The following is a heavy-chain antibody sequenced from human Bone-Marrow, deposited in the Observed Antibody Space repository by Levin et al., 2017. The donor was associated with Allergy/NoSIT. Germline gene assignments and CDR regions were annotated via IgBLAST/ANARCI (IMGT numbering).Heavy chain of an antibody. D-gene: IGHD2/OR15-2a*01. V-gene: IGHV1-8*02. CDR3: ARDTTAPTWFDS. J-gene: IGHJ5*01. CDR1: GYIFTNYD. Sequence: GESLKISCRASGYIFTNYDINWVRQAPGHGLEWLGWINPHSGETGYGQKFQGRLTLTRDTSTTIAYMDLASLTSDDTAVYFCARDTTAPTWFDSWGQGTLVTVSS. CDR2: INPHSGET.